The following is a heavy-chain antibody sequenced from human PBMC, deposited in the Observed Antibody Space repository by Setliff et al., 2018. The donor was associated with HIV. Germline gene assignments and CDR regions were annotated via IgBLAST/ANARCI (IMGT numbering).Heavy chain of an antibody. V-gene: IGHV4-39*01. Sequence: SETLSLTCTVSGGSFTSRSYYWGWIRQPPGKGLEWIGSIFYSGITYYNPSLKSRVTISVDTSKNQFSLNLTSVTAADTAVYYCARSITFYDFWGGYYTHGAFKIWGLGTMVTVSS. D-gene: IGHD3-3*01. CDR3: ARSITFYDFWGGYYTHGAFKI. J-gene: IGHJ3*02. CDR1: GGSFTSRSYY. CDR2: IFYSGIT.